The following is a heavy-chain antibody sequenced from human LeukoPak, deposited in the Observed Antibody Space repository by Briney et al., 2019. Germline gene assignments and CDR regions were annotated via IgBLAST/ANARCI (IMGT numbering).Heavy chain of an antibody. Sequence: GASLRLSCVGSGFSFRDAWLSWVRQPPGKGLEWVGRIKSNHNGATTDYVAPVKDRFTISRDDSKNTLYLQMNSLKIEDTAMYYCAWDDKSVFDFWGQGTLVTVSS. V-gene: IGHV3-15*01. D-gene: IGHD3-22*01. CDR1: GFSFRDAW. CDR2: IKSNHNGATT. CDR3: AWDDKSVFDF. J-gene: IGHJ4*02.